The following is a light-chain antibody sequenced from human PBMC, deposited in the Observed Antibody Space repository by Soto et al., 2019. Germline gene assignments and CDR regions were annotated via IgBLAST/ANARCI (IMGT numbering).Light chain of an antibody. CDR2: ATS. Sequence: EIVLTQSPGTVSLSPGERATLSCRASQSISRSDLAWYQHRPGQSPRLLIYATSSRATGIPDRFTGGGAGTGFTLTISRLEPEDSAVYYCQQYGSSPTFGGGTKVEIK. CDR3: QQYGSSPT. J-gene: IGKJ4*01. V-gene: IGKV3-20*01. CDR1: QSISRSD.